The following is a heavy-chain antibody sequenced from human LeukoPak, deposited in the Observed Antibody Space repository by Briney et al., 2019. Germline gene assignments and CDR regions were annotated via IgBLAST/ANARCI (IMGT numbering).Heavy chain of an antibody. CDR1: GFSFNNYA. V-gene: IGHV3-23*01. J-gene: IGHJ4*02. CDR2: FSEGGWTR. CDR3: AKDSSWYSRPPTKNNDY. D-gene: IGHD6-13*01. Sequence: PGGSLRLSCAASGFSFNNYAIYWVRQAPGKGPEWVAGFSEGGWTRDYADSVKGRFTISRDSSKNTFCLQMNSLRAEDTAVYYCAKDSSWYSRPPTKNNDYWGQGTLVTVSS.